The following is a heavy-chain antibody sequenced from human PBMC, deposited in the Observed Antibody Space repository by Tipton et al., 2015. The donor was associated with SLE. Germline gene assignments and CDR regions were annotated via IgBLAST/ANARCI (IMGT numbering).Heavy chain of an antibody. V-gene: IGHV4-34*01. D-gene: IGHD1-14*01. CDR3: ARVHRGPLDY. CDR1: GGSISSYY. J-gene: IGHJ4*02. CDR2: INHSGST. Sequence: GLVKPSETLSLTCTVSGGSISSYYWSWIRQPPGKGLEWIGEINHSGSTNYNPSLKSRVTISLDTSKNQFSLKLSSVTAADTAVYYCARVHRGPLDYWGQGTLVTVSS.